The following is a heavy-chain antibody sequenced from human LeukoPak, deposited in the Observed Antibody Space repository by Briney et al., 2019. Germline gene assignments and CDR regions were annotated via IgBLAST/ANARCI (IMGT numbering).Heavy chain of an antibody. V-gene: IGHV3-53*01. CDR2: IFSDGGT. CDR3: AAGIYGVRGYSLDY. D-gene: IGHD3-22*01. J-gene: IGHJ4*02. Sequence: PGGSLRLSCAASAFTVSSNYMSWVRQAPGKGLDCVSIIFSDGGTSYSDSVKGRFTVSRDNSKNTLYLQMNHLRAEDTAVYYCAAGIYGVRGYSLDYWGQGTLVTVSS. CDR1: AFTVSSNY.